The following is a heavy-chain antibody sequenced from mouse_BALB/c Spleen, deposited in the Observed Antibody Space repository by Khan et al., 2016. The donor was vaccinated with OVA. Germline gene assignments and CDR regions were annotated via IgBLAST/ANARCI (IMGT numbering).Heavy chain of an antibody. Sequence: VELVESGPGLVAPSQSLSITCTVSGFSLIDYDVSWIRQPPGKGLEWLGVIWGGGSTYYNSALKSRLSISKDNSKSQVFLKMNSLQTDYTAMYYCAKGVWSYYFALDYWGQGTSVTISS. V-gene: IGHV2-6-5*01. CDR2: IWGGGST. CDR3: AKGVWSYYFALDY. CDR1: GFSLIDYD. D-gene: IGHD2-10*02. J-gene: IGHJ4*01.